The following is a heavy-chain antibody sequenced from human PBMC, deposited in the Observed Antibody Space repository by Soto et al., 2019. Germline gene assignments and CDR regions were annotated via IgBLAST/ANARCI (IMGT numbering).Heavy chain of an antibody. J-gene: IGHJ6*02. CDR2: IWHDGNYN. V-gene: IGHV3-33*01. CDR3: ARDRGYYYYGMDV. CDR1: GFTFSSYG. Sequence: QVQLVDSGGGVVQPGRSLRLSCAASGFTFSSYGMHWVRQAPDKGLEWVAVIWHDGNYNSYADSVKGRFTISRDNSKNMLYLQMNSLRAEDTAVYYCARDRGYYYYGMDVWGQGTTVTVSS.